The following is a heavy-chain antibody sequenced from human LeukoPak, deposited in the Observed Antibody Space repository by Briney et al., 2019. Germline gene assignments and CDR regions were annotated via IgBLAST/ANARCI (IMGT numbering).Heavy chain of an antibody. Sequence: GGSLRLSCAASGFTFNSYWMHWVRQAPGKGLVWVSRISTDGVSTTYADSVKGRFTISRDNAKNTLYLQMSSLRADDTAVYYCARALVAPYNFDYWGQGALVTVSS. J-gene: IGHJ4*02. CDR1: GFTFNSYW. D-gene: IGHD2-15*01. V-gene: IGHV3-74*01. CDR2: ISTDGVST. CDR3: ARALVAPYNFDY.